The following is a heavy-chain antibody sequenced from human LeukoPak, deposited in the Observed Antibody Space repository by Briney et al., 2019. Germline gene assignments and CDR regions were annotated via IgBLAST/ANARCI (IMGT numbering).Heavy chain of an antibody. J-gene: IGHJ4*02. CDR3: ARAVGATHFDY. CDR2: IKQDGSEK. V-gene: IGHV3-7*04. CDR1: GFTFSSYW. D-gene: IGHD1-26*01. Sequence: GGSLRLSCAASGFTFSSYWMSWVRQAPVKGLEWVANIKQDGSEKFYVDSVKGRFTISRDNDKNSLCLQMNSLRAEDTAVYYCARAVGATHFDYWGQGTLVTVSS.